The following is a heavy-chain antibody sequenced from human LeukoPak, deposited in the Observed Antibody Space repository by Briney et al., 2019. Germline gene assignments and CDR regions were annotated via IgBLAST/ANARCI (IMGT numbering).Heavy chain of an antibody. V-gene: IGHV3-11*01. CDR2: VSGSDENK. Sequence: PGGSLRLSCAASGFTFSDYYMTWIRQAPGQGLEWISYVSGSDENKYHAGSVRGRFAISRDNAEKSLFLQMSNVRAEDTAVYYCARAGLGGHYIDYWGQGTLVTVSS. D-gene: IGHD2-15*01. J-gene: IGHJ4*02. CDR3: ARAGLGGHYIDY. CDR1: GFTFSDYY.